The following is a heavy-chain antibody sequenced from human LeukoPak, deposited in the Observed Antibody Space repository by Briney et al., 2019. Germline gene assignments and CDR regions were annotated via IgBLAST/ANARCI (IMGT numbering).Heavy chain of an antibody. V-gene: IGHV1-69*01. CDR1: GGTFSSYA. Sequence: GASVKVSCKASGGTFSSYAISWVRQAPGQGLGWMGGIIPIFGTANYAQKFQGRVTITADESTSTAYMELSSLRSEDTAVYYCARGPYYDFWSGPSWFDPWGQGTLVTVSS. CDR2: IIPIFGTA. D-gene: IGHD3-3*01. CDR3: ARGPYYDFWSGPSWFDP. J-gene: IGHJ5*02.